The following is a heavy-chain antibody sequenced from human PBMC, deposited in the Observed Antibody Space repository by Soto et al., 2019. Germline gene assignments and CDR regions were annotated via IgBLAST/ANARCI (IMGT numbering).Heavy chain of an antibody. CDR2: IIPILGIA. CDR3: ARDLTGGSGGYSPSDY. V-gene: IGHV1-69*08. D-gene: IGHD3-10*01. J-gene: IGHJ4*02. Sequence: QVQLVQSGAEVKKPGSSVKVSCKASGGTFSSYTISWVRQAPGQGLEWMGRIIPILGIANYAQKFQGRVTSTGDKSTWTAYMELSSRRSEDAAVYYCARDLTGGSGGYSPSDYWGQGTLVTVSS. CDR1: GGTFSSYT.